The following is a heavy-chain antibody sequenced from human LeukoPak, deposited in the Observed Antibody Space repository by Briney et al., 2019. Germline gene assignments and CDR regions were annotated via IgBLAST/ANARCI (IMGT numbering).Heavy chain of an antibody. D-gene: IGHD6-13*01. V-gene: IGHV3-7*03. CDR3: ARDSGWFRFDS. Sequence: PGGSLRLSCAASGFTFSSYWMHWVRQAPGKGLEWVANIKQDGCEKQYVDSLKGRVTISRDNAKNSLYLEMNSLRAEDTAVYYCARDSGWFRFDSWGQGTLVTVSS. CDR2: IKQDGCEK. CDR1: GFTFSSYW. J-gene: IGHJ4*02.